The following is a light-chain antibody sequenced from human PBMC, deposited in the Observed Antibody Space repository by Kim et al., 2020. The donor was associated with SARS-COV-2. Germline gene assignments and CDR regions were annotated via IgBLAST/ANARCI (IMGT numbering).Light chain of an antibody. CDR1: SSDVGGYNY. V-gene: IGLV2-11*03. J-gene: IGLJ3*02. Sequence: QSVTISCTGTSSDVGGYNYVSWYQQHPGKAPKLMIYDVNKRPSWVPDRFSGSKSGNTASLTISGLQAEDEADYYCCSYADIYTLILFGGGTKLTVL. CDR3: CSYADIYTLIL. CDR2: DVN.